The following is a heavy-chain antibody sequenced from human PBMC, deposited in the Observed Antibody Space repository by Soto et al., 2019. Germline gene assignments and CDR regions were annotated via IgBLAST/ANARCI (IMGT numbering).Heavy chain of an antibody. J-gene: IGHJ6*02. V-gene: IGHV4-34*01. CDR3: AQLYGGGWYGGYYYGMDV. D-gene: IGHD6-19*01. CDR2: INHSGST. Sequence: SETLSLTCAVYGGSFSGYYWSWIRQPPGKGLEWIGEINHSGSTNYNPSLKSRVTISVDTSKNQFSLKLSSVTAADTAVYYCAQLYGGGWYGGYYYGMDVWGQGTKVTVSS. CDR1: GGSFSGYY.